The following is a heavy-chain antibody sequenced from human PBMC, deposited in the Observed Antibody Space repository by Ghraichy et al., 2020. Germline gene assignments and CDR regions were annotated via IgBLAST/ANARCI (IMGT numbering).Heavy chain of an antibody. J-gene: IGHJ4*02. CDR1: GGSISSYY. CDR3: ARVGGYGGNFDY. V-gene: IGHV4-59*08. Sequence: SETLSLTCTVSGGSISSYYWSWIRQPPGKGLEWIGYIYYSGSTNYNPSLKSRVTISVDTSKNQFSLKLSSVTAADTAVYYCARVGGYGGNFDYWGQGTLVTVSS. CDR2: IYYSGST. D-gene: IGHD4-23*01.